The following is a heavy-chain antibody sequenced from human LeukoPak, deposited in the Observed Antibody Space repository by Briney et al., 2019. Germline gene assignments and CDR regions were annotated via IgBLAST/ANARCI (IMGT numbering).Heavy chain of an antibody. V-gene: IGHV4-4*07. CDR1: GGSISIYY. D-gene: IGHD6-13*01. Sequence: PSQTLSLTRTVSGGSISIYYWSWIRQPAGKGLEWIGRIYTSGSTNYNPSLKSRVTMSVDTSKNQFSLKLSSVTAADTAVYYCARRGRGGETAAGIGNAFDIWGQGTMVTVSS. CDR3: ARRGRGGETAAGIGNAFDI. CDR2: IYTSGST. J-gene: IGHJ3*02.